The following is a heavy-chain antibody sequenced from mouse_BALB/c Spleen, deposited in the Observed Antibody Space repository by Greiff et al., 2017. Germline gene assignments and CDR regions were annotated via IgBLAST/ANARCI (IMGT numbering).Heavy chain of an antibody. Sequence: QVQLKQSGPGLVAPSQSLSITCTVSGFSLTGYGVNWVRQPPGKGLEWLGMIWGDGSTDYNSALKSRLSISKDNSKSQVFLKMNSLQTDDTARYYCARDLYGNYGVMDYWGQGTSITVSS. CDR2: IWGDGST. CDR3: ARDLYGNYGVMDY. D-gene: IGHD2-1*01. CDR1: GFSLTGYG. J-gene: IGHJ4*01. V-gene: IGHV2-6-7*01.